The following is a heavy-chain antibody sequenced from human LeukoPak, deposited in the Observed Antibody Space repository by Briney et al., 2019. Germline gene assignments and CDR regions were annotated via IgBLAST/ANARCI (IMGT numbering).Heavy chain of an antibody. V-gene: IGHV4-4*07. Sequence: SETLSLTCTAAGGSISSYNWSWIQQPAGKGLEWIGRNYTSSSTNYNPSLKSRVTMSVDTSKNQFSLKLSSVTAADTAVYYCARGHYYDSSGYYTYDAFDIWGQGIMVTVSS. CDR2: NYTSSST. D-gene: IGHD3-22*01. CDR3: ARGHYYDSSGYYTYDAFDI. CDR1: GGSISSYN. J-gene: IGHJ3*02.